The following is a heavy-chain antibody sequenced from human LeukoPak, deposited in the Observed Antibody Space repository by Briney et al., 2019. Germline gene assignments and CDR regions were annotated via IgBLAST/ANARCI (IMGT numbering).Heavy chain of an antibody. CDR2: INPNSGGT. V-gene: IGHV1-2*02. D-gene: IGHD3-10*01. Sequence: ASVKVSCKASGYTFTGYYMHWVRQAPGQGPEWMGWINPNSGGTNYAQKLQGRVTMTRDTSISTAYMELSRLRSDDTAVYYCARRRFGELLKRAFDPWGQGTLVTVSS. CDR3: ARRRFGELLKRAFDP. J-gene: IGHJ5*02. CDR1: GYTFTGYY.